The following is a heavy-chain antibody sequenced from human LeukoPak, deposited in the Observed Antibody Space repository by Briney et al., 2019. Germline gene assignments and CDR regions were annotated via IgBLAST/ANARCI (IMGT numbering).Heavy chain of an antibody. Sequence: GGYLRLSCAASGFTFSSYWMHWVRQAPGKGLVWVSRINSDGSSTSYADSVKGRFTISRDNSKNTLYLQMNSLRAEDTAVYYCAKGGYCSGGSCYPLDYWGQGTLVTVSS. CDR3: AKGGYCSGGSCYPLDY. J-gene: IGHJ4*02. D-gene: IGHD2-15*01. V-gene: IGHV3-74*01. CDR1: GFTFSSYW. CDR2: INSDGSST.